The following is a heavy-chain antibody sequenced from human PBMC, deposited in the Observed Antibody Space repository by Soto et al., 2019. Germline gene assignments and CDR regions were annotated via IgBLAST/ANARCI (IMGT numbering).Heavy chain of an antibody. J-gene: IGHJ4*02. CDR2: INPNGGDT. D-gene: IGHD5-18*01. CDR1: GYTFTYYH. CDR3: ASVPNSYRLSTYPHY. V-gene: IGHV1-46*01. Sequence: ASVKVSCKASGYTFTYYHVHWVRQAPGQGLEWMGIINPNGGDTTYAQKFQGRVTMTRDTSTSTVYMEVSSLRYEDTALYYCASVPNSYRLSTYPHYPGQGPLLTLS.